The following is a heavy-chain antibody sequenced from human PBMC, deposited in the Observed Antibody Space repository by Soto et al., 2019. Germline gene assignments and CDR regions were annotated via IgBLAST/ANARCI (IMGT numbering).Heavy chain of an antibody. J-gene: IGHJ4*02. CDR3: AHIILWVWFGNPPHLDY. CDR1: GFSLSTSGVG. Sequence: SGPTLVNPTQTLTLTCTFSGFSLSTSGVGVGWIRQPPGKALEWLALIYWDDDKRYSPSLKSRLTITKDTSKNQVVLTMTNMDPVDTATYYCAHIILWVWFGNPPHLDYWGQGTLVTVSS. CDR2: IYWDDDK. D-gene: IGHD3-10*01. V-gene: IGHV2-5*02.